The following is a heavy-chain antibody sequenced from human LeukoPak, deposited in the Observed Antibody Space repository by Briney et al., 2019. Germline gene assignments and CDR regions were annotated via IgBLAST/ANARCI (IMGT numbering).Heavy chain of an antibody. D-gene: IGHD3-10*02. V-gene: IGHV3-21*01. CDR1: GFTFNTYG. CDR2: IFPSGGEI. CDR3: AELGITMIGGV. J-gene: IGHJ6*04. Sequence: GGSLRLSCAASGFTFNTYGMSWVRQAPGKGLEWVSSIFPSGGEIHYADSVKGRFTISRDNAKNSLYLQMNSLRAEDTAVYYCAELGITMIGGVWGKGTTVTISS.